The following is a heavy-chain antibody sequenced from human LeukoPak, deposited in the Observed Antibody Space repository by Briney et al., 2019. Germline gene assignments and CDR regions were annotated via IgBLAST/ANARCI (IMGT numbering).Heavy chain of an antibody. CDR2: ISYDGSNK. CDR3: ARVPLPMVRGVPHYYFDY. CDR1: GFTFSSYA. V-gene: IGHV3-30*04. D-gene: IGHD3-10*01. J-gene: IGHJ4*02. Sequence: GGSLRLSCAASGFTFSSYAMHWVRQAPGKGLEWVAVISYDGSNKYYADSVKGRFTISRDNSKNTLYLQMNSLRAEDTAVYYCARVPLPMVRGVPHYYFDYWGQGTLVTVSS.